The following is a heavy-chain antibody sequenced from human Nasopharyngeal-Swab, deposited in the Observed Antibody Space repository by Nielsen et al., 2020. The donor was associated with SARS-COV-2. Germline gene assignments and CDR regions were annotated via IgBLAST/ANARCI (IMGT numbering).Heavy chain of an antibody. CDR3: ARQALGRDGYINPDY. J-gene: IGHJ4*02. D-gene: IGHD5-24*01. CDR2: IYPGDSDT. Sequence: GESLKISCKGSGSSFTSYWIGWVRQMPGKGPEWMGIIYPGDSDTRYSPSFQGQVTISADKSISTAYLQWSSLKASDTAMYYCARQALGRDGYINPDYWGQGTLVTVSS. CDR1: GSSFTSYW. V-gene: IGHV5-51*01.